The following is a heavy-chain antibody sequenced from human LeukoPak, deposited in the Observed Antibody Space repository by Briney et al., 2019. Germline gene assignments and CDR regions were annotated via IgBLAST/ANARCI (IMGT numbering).Heavy chain of an antibody. Sequence: GGSLRLSCAASGFTFSSYWMSWVRQAPGKGLEWVAYIKHDGSETYYVDSVKGRFTISRDNAKNSLYLQMNSLRAEDTAVYYCARKAAAYFDYWGQGTLVTVSS. V-gene: IGHV3-7*01. CDR1: GFTFSSYW. J-gene: IGHJ4*02. CDR2: IKHDGSET. D-gene: IGHD2-2*01. CDR3: ARKAAAYFDY.